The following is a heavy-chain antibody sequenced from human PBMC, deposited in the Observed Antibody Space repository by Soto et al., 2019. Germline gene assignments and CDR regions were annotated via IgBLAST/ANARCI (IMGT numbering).Heavy chain of an antibody. Sequence: GGSLRLSCAASGFTFSSYGMHWVRQAPGKGLEWVAVIWYDGSNKYYADSVKGRFTISRDNSKNTLYLQMNSLRAEDTAVYYCSALWVGGYYGMDVWGQGSSVTVSS. V-gene: IGHV3-33*01. J-gene: IGHJ6*02. CDR2: IWYDGSNK. D-gene: IGHD2-21*01. CDR3: SALWVGGYYGMDV. CDR1: GFTFSSYG.